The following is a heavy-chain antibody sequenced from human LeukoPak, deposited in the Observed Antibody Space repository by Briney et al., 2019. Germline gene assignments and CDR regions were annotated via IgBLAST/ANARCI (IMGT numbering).Heavy chain of an antibody. CDR1: AGSISSYY. J-gene: IGHJ6*02. CDR2: IYYSGST. D-gene: IGHD3-3*01. CDR3: ARGTTYYDFWSGYWPGYYYYGMDV. V-gene: IGHV4-59*01. Sequence: SETLSLTCTVSAGSISSYYWSWIRQPPGKGLEWIGYIYYSGSTNYNPSLKNRVTISVDTSKNQFSLKLSSVTAADTAVYYCARGTTYYDFWSGYWPGYYYYGMDVWGQGTTVTVSS.